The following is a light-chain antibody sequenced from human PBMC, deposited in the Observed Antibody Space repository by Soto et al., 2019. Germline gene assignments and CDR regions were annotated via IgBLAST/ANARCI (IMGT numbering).Light chain of an antibody. J-gene: IGLJ2*01. Sequence: QSALTQPASVSGSPGQSITISCTGTSSDVGGYNYVSWYQQYPGKAPKLMIYDVSNRPPGVSNRFSGSKSGNTASLTISGLQAEDEADYYCSSYTGSSTLVFGGGTKVTVL. CDR1: SSDVGGYNY. V-gene: IGLV2-14*01. CDR3: SSYTGSSTLV. CDR2: DVS.